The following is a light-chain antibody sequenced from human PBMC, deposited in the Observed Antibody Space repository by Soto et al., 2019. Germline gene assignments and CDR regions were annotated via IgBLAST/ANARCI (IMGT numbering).Light chain of an antibody. J-gene: IGKJ2*01. CDR3: QQYSSLPHT. CDR2: GIS. V-gene: IGKV3-20*01. Sequence: ESVLTQSPGTLSLSPGERATHSCRASQSVTNRYFAWYQQRPGQAPRLLIYGISNRATGIPDRFSGSGSGTDFTLTISRLEPEDFVVYYCQQYSSLPHTFGQGTKLEVK. CDR1: QSVTNRY.